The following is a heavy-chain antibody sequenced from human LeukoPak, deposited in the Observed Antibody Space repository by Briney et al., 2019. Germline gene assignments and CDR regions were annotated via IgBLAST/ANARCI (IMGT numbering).Heavy chain of an antibody. J-gene: IGHJ4*02. Sequence: PSETLSLTCTVSGTSIRINNSYWAWIRQPPGKGLEWIGSVYFTGSPYTNPSLKTRVTISVDTSKNQFSLKLSSVTAADTAVYYCARDRGSQPFIDYWGQGTLVTVSS. D-gene: IGHD1-26*01. CDR2: VYFTGSP. V-gene: IGHV4-39*07. CDR1: GTSIRINNSY. CDR3: ARDRGSQPFIDY.